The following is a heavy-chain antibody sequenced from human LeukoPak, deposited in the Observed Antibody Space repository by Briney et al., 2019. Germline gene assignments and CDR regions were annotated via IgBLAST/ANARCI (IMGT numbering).Heavy chain of an antibody. D-gene: IGHD5-12*01. Sequence: GGSLRLSCAASGFTFDDYAMHWVRQAPGKGLEWVSGISWNSGSIGYADSVKGRFTISRDNAKNSLYLQMNSLRAEDTALYYCAKGPYSGYVTDALDIWGQGTMVTVSS. CDR3: AKGPYSGYVTDALDI. CDR1: GFTFDDYA. V-gene: IGHV3-9*01. CDR2: ISWNSGSI. J-gene: IGHJ3*02.